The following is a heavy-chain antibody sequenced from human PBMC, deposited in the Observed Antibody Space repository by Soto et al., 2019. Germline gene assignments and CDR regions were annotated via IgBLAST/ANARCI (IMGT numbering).Heavy chain of an antibody. CDR3: AKDVEIDGPGVDY. CDR1: GFTFSSYG. CDR2: ISYDGSNR. J-gene: IGHJ4*02. V-gene: IGHV3-30*18. Sequence: GGSLRLSCAASGFTFSSYGMHWVRQAPGKGLEWVAVISYDGSNRYYADSVKGRFTISRDNSKNTLYLQMNSLRAEDTAVYYCAKDVEIDGPGVDYWGQGTLVTVSS.